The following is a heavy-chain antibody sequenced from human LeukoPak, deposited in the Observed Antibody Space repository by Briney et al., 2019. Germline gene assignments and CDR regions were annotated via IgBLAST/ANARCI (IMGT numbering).Heavy chain of an antibody. Sequence: SETLSLTCTVSGGSISSSSYYWGWIRQPPGKGLEWIGSIYYSGSTYYNPSLKSRSTISLDTSKNQVSLKLRSVTAADTAVYYCARHLDYSDNTGYPEDAYDIWGQGTMVTVSS. D-gene: IGHD3-22*01. CDR2: IYYSGST. CDR3: ARHLDYSDNTGYPEDAYDI. CDR1: GGSISSSSYY. V-gene: IGHV4-39*01. J-gene: IGHJ3*02.